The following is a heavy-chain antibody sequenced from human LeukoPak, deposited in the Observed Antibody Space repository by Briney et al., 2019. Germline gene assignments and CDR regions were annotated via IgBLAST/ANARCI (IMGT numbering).Heavy chain of an antibody. CDR2: INHSGST. CDR1: GGSFSGYY. CDR3: ARFRSIDIVVVPAAMSRNNWFDP. V-gene: IGHV4-34*01. J-gene: IGHJ5*02. Sequence: SETLSLTCAVYGGSFSGYYWSWIRQPPGKGLEWIGEINHSGSTDYNPSLKSRVTISVDTSKNQFSLKLSSVTAADTAVYYCARFRSIDIVVVPAAMSRNNWFDPWGQGTLVTVSS. D-gene: IGHD2-2*01.